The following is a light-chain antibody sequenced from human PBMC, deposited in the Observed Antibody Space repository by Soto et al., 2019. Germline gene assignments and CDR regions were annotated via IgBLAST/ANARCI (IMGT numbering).Light chain of an antibody. Sequence: DIQMTQSPSSLSASVGDRVTITCRASQSISSYLNWYQQKPGKAPNLLIYTSSNLQSGVPSRFSGSGSGTDFTLTISSLQPEDFATNYCQQSDSTPLTFGGGTKVDIK. V-gene: IGKV1-39*01. CDR1: QSISSY. J-gene: IGKJ4*01. CDR3: QQSDSTPLT. CDR2: TSS.